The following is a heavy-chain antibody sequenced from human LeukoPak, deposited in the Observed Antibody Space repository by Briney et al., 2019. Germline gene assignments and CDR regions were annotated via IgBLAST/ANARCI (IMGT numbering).Heavy chain of an antibody. CDR3: ARDGRNGYEDDY. CDR2: ISYDGSNK. J-gene: IGHJ4*02. Sequence: PGGSLRLSCAASGFTFSSYWVYWVRQAPGKGLEWVAVISYDGSNKYYADSVKGRFTISRDNSKNTLYLQMNSLRAEDTAVYYCARDGRNGYEDDYWGQGTLVTVSS. D-gene: IGHD5-12*01. V-gene: IGHV3-30*03. CDR1: GFTFSSYW.